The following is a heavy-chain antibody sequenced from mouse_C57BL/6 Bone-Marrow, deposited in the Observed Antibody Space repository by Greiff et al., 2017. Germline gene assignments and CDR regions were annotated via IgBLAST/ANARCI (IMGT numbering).Heavy chain of an antibody. J-gene: IGHJ4*01. CDR2: IYPGSGST. Sequence: VLLQQPGAALVKPGASVKMFCKASGYTFTSYWITWVKQRPGQGLEWMGDIYPGSGSTNYNEKFKSKATLTVDTSSSTAYMQLSRLTSEDSAVYYCARAGSSLYYAMDYWGQGTSVTVSS. V-gene: IGHV1-55*01. CDR3: ARAGSSLYYAMDY. CDR1: GYTFTSYW. D-gene: IGHD1-1*01.